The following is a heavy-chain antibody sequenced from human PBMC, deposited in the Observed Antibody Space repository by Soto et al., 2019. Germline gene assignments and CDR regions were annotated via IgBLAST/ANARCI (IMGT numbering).Heavy chain of an antibody. CDR1: GFTFISYS. D-gene: IGHD5-12*01. V-gene: IGHV3-21*01. CDR3: AKGTGYSGYDSPY. J-gene: IGHJ4*02. CDR2: ISSSSSYI. Sequence: GSLRLSCAASGFTFISYSMSWVRQAPGKGLEWVSSISSSSSYIYYADSVKGRFTISRDNAKNSLYLQMNSLRAEDTAVYYCAKGTGYSGYDSPYWGQGTLVSVSS.